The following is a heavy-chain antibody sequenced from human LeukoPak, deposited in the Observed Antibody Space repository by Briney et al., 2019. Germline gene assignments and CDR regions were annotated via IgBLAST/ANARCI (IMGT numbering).Heavy chain of an antibody. CDR1: GFTFSSSA. Sequence: GGSLRLSCAASGFTFSSSAMSWVRQAPGKGLEWVSAISNNGGYTYYADSVQGRFTISRDNSKSTLCLQMNSLRAEDTAVYYCAKGDVAVTGIYYYYGMDVWGQGTTVTVSS. J-gene: IGHJ6*02. CDR2: ISNNGGYT. D-gene: IGHD6-19*01. CDR3: AKGDVAVTGIYYYYGMDV. V-gene: IGHV3-23*01.